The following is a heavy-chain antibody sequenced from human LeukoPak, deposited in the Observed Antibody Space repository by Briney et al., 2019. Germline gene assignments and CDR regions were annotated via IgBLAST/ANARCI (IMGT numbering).Heavy chain of an antibody. J-gene: IGHJ4*02. CDR1: GGSISSYY. CDR2: IYYSGST. V-gene: IGHV4-59*01. CDR3: ARGNYGSGSYYNLDY. Sequence: PSETLSLTCTVSGGSISSYYWSWIRQPPGKGLEWIGYIYYSGSTNYNPSLKSRATISVDTSKNQFSLKLSSVTAADTAVYYCARGNYGSGSYYNLDYWGQGTLVTVSS. D-gene: IGHD3-10*01.